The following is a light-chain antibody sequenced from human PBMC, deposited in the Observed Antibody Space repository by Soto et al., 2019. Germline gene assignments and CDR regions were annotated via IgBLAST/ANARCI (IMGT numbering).Light chain of an antibody. CDR1: QSVSAW. CDR3: QQYNNFPGT. Sequence: DIQMTQSPSTLSASVGDRITITCRASQSVSAWVAWYQQKPGKAPKVVIYDTSSLESGVPSRFPGSRSGTEFTLTINSLQPDDSATYYCQQYNNFPGTFGQGTTVEIK. CDR2: DTS. J-gene: IGKJ1*01. V-gene: IGKV1-5*01.